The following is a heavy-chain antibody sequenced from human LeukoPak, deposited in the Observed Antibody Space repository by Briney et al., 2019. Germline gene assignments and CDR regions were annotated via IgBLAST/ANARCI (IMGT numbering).Heavy chain of an antibody. Sequence: RASVKVSCKASGYTFTNYGISWVRQAPGQGLEWMGWISGHNGNTNYAQKLPDRVTMTTDTSTSTAYMELRSLRSDDTAVYYCARGETYYYESSAYEYWGQGTLVTVSS. V-gene: IGHV1-18*01. CDR2: ISGHNGNT. CDR3: ARGETYYYESSAYEY. J-gene: IGHJ4*02. CDR1: GYTFTNYG. D-gene: IGHD3-22*01.